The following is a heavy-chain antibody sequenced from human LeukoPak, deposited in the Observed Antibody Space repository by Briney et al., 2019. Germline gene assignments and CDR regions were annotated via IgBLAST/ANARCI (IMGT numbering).Heavy chain of an antibody. CDR3: ARGLVLDYFDY. CDR2: ISSSGSTI. D-gene: IGHD6-6*01. V-gene: IGHV3-48*03. J-gene: IGHJ4*02. CDR1: GFTVSSNY. Sequence: GGSLRLSCAASGFTVSSNYMNWVRQAPGKGLEWVSYISSSGSTIYYADSVKGRFTISRDNAKNSLYLQMNSLRAEDTAVYYCARGLVLDYFDYWGQGTLVTVSS.